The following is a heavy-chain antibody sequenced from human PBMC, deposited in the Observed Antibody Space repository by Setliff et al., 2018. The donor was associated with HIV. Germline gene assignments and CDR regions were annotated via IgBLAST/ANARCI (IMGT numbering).Heavy chain of an antibody. D-gene: IGHD7-27*01. CDR2: IYYSGST. CDR3: VRAVNYWGLLSWFDP. V-gene: IGHV4-39*01. Sequence: PSETLSLTCTVSGGTINRSGYYWGWIRQPPGKGLEWIGSIYYSGSTYYNPSFNSRVTISVDTSKNQFSLKLYPVTAADTAMYYCVRAVNYWGLLSWFDPWGQGTLVTVSS. CDR1: GGTINRSGYY. J-gene: IGHJ5*02.